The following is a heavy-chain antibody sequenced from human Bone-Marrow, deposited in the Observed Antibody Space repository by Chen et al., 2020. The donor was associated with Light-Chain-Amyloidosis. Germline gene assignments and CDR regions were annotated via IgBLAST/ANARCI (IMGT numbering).Heavy chain of an antibody. V-gene: IGHV3-9*01. CDR2: ISWNSGSI. CDR1: GFTFQDYA. CDR3: AKDIIPAATGGWNWFDP. J-gene: IGHJ5*02. Sequence: EVRLVESGGGLVQPGRSLRLSCVASGFTFQDYALHWVRQAPGKGLEWVSGISWNSGSIGYADSVKGRFTISRDNGKNSLYLQMNSLRAEDTALYYCAKDIIPAATGGWNWFDPWGQGTLVTVSS. D-gene: IGHD2-2*01.